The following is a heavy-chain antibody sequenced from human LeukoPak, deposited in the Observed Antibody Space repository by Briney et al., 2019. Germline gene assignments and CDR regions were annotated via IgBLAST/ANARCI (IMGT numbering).Heavy chain of an antibody. D-gene: IGHD5-24*01. J-gene: IGHJ4*02. Sequence: GGSLRLSCVASGFTFSNYAPSWVSQAPGKGLEWVSAIHYSGGSTYYADSVKGRFTISRDNSKNTLYLQMNSLRAEDTAVYYCAKVIREVDMSYDYWGQGALVTVSS. CDR1: GFTFSNYA. CDR2: IHYSGGST. V-gene: IGHV3-23*01. CDR3: AKVIREVDMSYDY.